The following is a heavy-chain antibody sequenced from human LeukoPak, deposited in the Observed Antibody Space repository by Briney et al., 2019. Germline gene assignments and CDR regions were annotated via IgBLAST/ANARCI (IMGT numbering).Heavy chain of an antibody. Sequence: GASVKVSCKASGYTFTTYGVSWVGQAPGQGLEWMGWISGYDGNTNYAQKLRGRVTMTTDTSTSTAYMDLRSLRSDDTALYYCARKVTTSSYYFDYWGQGTLVTVSS. D-gene: IGHD4-17*01. V-gene: IGHV1-18*01. J-gene: IGHJ4*02. CDR3: ARKVTTSSYYFDY. CDR1: GYTFTTYG. CDR2: ISGYDGNT.